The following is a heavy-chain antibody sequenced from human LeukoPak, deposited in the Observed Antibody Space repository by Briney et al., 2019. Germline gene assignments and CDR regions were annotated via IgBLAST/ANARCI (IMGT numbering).Heavy chain of an antibody. J-gene: IGHJ6*03. Sequence: ASVKVSCKASGYTFTSYYMHWVRQAPGQGLEWMGWINPNSGGTNYAQKFQGRVTMTRDTSISTAYMEMNSLTSDDTAVYYCARSARHCNNGVCFTDYYIDLWGKGTTVTVSS. CDR3: ARSARHCNNGVCFTDYYIDL. D-gene: IGHD2-8*01. V-gene: IGHV1-2*02. CDR2: INPNSGGT. CDR1: GYTFTSYY.